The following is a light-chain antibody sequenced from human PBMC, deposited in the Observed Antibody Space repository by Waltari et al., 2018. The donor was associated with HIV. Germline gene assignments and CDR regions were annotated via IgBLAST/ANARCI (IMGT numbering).Light chain of an antibody. V-gene: IGLV1-40*01. Sequence: QSVLTQPPSVSGAPGQRVTISCTGSSSNIGAGYDVHWYQHLPGTAPKLIIYGNNNRPSGVPDRFSGSKSGTSASLAVTGLQPEDEADYYCQSYDSSLFWVFGGGTKLTVL. CDR1: SSNIGAGYD. CDR3: QSYDSSLFWV. CDR2: GNN. J-gene: IGLJ3*02.